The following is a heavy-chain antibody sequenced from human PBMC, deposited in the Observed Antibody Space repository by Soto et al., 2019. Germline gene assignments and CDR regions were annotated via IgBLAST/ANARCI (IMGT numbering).Heavy chain of an antibody. CDR2: ISGSGGST. CDR1: GFTFSSYA. Sequence: ESGGGLVQPGGSLRLSCAASGFTFSSYAMSWVRQAPGKGLEWVSAISGSGGSTYYADSVKGRFTISRDNSKNTLYLQMNSLRAEDTAVYYCAKGAGRYCSGGSCFFDYWGQGTLVTVSS. V-gene: IGHV3-23*01. J-gene: IGHJ4*02. D-gene: IGHD2-15*01. CDR3: AKGAGRYCSGGSCFFDY.